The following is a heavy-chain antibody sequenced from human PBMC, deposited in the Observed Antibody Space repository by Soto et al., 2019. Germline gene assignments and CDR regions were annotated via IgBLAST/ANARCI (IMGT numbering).Heavy chain of an antibody. J-gene: IGHJ4*02. V-gene: IGHV4-59*11. CDR3: AGDRNPSQLFY. CDR2: VFHSENT. CDR1: GGFPSSHY. Sequence: QVQLQESGPGLVKPSEILSLTCTVSGGFPSSHYWNWIRQPPGKGLEWIGHVFHSENTNYNPSLKSRVTISVDTSKNKFSLKLNTVTAADTAVYYCAGDRNPSQLFYWGQGILVTVSS.